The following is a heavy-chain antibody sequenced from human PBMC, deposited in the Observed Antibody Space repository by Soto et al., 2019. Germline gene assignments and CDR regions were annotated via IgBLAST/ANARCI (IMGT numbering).Heavy chain of an antibody. J-gene: IGHJ4*02. V-gene: IGHV2-5*02. D-gene: IGHD3-16*01. CDR2: IYWDDSK. CDR3: VHKGGGDRILDY. CDR1: GFSLSTTGVG. Sequence: QITLKESGPMLVKPTQTLTLTCTFSGFSLSTTGVGVGWIRQPPGKALEWLALIYWDDSKHYSPSLASRLTITKATSKNQVFLTMTNMDPVDTATYYCVHKGGGDRILDYWGQGTLVTVSS.